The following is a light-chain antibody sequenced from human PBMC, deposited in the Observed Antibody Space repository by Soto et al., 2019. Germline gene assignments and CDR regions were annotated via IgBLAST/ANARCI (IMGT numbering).Light chain of an antibody. V-gene: IGLV2-14*01. CDR3: SSYTSSSTLV. Sequence: QSALTQPASVSGSPGQSITISCTGTSSDVGGYNYVSWYQQYPGKVPKLMIHEVSNRPSGVSSRFSGSKSGDTASLTISGLQPEDEADYYCSSYTSSSTLVFGTGTKVTLL. CDR1: SSDVGGYNY. J-gene: IGLJ1*01. CDR2: EVS.